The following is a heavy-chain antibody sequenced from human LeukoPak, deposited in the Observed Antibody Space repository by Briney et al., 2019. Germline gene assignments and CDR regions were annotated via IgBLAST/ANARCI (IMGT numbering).Heavy chain of an antibody. CDR2: IWYDGSNK. Sequence: GGSLRLSCAASGFTFSSYGMHWVRQAPGKGLEWVAVIWYDGSNKYYADSVKGRFTISRDNSKNTLYLQMNSLRAEDTAVYYCARGYSSSSSYMDVWGKGTTVTVSS. CDR1: GFTFSSYG. D-gene: IGHD6-6*01. J-gene: IGHJ6*03. V-gene: IGHV3-33*01. CDR3: ARGYSSSSSYMDV.